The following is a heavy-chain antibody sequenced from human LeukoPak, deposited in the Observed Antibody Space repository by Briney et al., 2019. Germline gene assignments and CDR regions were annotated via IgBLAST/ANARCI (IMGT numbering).Heavy chain of an antibody. CDR2: IYSGGST. V-gene: IGHV3-66*01. J-gene: IGHJ4*02. CDR1: GFTVGNNY. Sequence: PGGSLRLSCAASGFTVGNNYMTWVRQAPGKGLEWVSLIYSGGSTYYADSVKGRFTISRDNSKNTVYLQMNSLRAEDTAVYYCARSIPVTRWGYWGQGTLVTVSS. D-gene: IGHD2-21*01. CDR3: ARSIPVTRWGY.